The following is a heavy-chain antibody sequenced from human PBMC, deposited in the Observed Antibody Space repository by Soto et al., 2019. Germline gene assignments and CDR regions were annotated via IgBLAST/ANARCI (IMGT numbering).Heavy chain of an antibody. CDR1: GGTFSSYA. J-gene: IGHJ3*02. Sequence: GASVKVSCKASGGTFSSYAISWVRQAPGQGLEWMGGIIPIFGTANYAQKFQGRVTITADESTSTAYMELSSLRSEDTAVYYCARDRYCGGDCYSSVEGGFDIWGQGTMVTVSS. CDR3: ARDRYCGGDCYSSVEGGFDI. D-gene: IGHD2-21*02. V-gene: IGHV1-69*13. CDR2: IIPIFGTA.